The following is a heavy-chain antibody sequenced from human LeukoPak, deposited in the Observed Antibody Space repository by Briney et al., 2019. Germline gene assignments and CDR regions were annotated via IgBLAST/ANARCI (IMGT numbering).Heavy chain of an antibody. Sequence: GGSLRLSCAASGFTFSSYAMSWVRQAPGKGLEWVSAISGSGGSTYYADSVKGRFTISRDNSKNTLYLQMNSLRAEDTAVYYRAKDGQVSSGWFDYWGQGTLVTVSS. CDR1: GFTFSSYA. D-gene: IGHD6-19*01. J-gene: IGHJ4*02. CDR3: AKDGQVSSGWFDY. CDR2: ISGSGGST. V-gene: IGHV3-23*01.